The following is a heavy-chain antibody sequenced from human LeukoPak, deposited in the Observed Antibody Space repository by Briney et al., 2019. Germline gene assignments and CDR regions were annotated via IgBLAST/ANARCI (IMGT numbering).Heavy chain of an antibody. J-gene: IGHJ5*02. D-gene: IGHD1-1*01. Sequence: SETLSLTCAVYGGSFSGYYWSWIRQPPGKGLEWIGRIYTSGSTNYNPSLKSRVTMSVDTSKNQFSLKLSSVTAADTAVYYCAREVQLERRGGLLDPWGQGTLVTVSS. CDR2: IYTSGST. CDR3: AREVQLERRGGLLDP. V-gene: IGHV4-4*07. CDR1: GGSFSGYY.